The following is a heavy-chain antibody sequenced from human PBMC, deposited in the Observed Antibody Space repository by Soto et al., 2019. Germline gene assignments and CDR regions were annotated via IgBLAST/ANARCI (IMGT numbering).Heavy chain of an antibody. Sequence: SETLSLTSTVSGDSMSSNSNYWSGFRQPPGEGLEWIGFISYRGTTSYSPSLKSRVAISLDTSKNQFSLSLSSVTAADTAVYYCARGRGYSYGLDPWGQGTLVTVS. D-gene: IGHD5-18*01. CDR3: ARGRGYSYGLDP. V-gene: IGHV4-30-4*01. J-gene: IGHJ5*02. CDR1: GDSMSSNSNY. CDR2: ISYRGTT.